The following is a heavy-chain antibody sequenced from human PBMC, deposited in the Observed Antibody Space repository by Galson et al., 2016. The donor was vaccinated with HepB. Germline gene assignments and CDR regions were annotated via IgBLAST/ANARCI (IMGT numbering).Heavy chain of an antibody. V-gene: IGHV2-5*02. Sequence: PALVKPTQTLTLTCTVSGFSLNTRGVGVAWTRQLPGKALEWLATIYWDDDARFSPSLRGRLSIIRDSPKNQVVLTMTNMEYGDTATYFCSNLELEPDPRGDYYGMDIWGQGTTVTVSS. CDR2: IYWDDDA. CDR3: SNLELEPDPRGDYYGMDI. D-gene: IGHD1-1*01. J-gene: IGHJ6*02. CDR1: GFSLNTRGVG.